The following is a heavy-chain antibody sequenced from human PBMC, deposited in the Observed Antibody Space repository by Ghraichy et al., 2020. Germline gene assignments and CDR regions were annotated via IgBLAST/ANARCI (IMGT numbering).Heavy chain of an antibody. V-gene: IGHV3-23*01. CDR1: GFSFSSFA. Sequence: GGSLRLSCAVSGFSFSSFAMSWVRQAPGKGLEWVSHISGSDGGTDYADSVKGRFTISRDNSKNTLYLQMNSLRVEDTAVYFCAKTKVAGGGWHLDVFDMWGQGTMVTVS. CDR2: ISGSDGGT. J-gene: IGHJ3*02. CDR3: AKTKVAGGGWHLDVFDM. D-gene: IGHD6-19*01.